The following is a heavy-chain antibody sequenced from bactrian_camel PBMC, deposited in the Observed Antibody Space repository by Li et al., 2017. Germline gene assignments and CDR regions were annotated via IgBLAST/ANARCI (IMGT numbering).Heavy chain of an antibody. J-gene: IGHJ2*01. D-gene: IGHD6*01. CDR1: GFTFSSHY. Sequence: QLVESGGGLVQPGGSLRLSCAASGFTFSSHYISWVRQAPGKGLEWVSSIGSDGLSTYYADSVKGRFTISRDNAKNTLYLQMNSLKYEDWAVYYCVRDLDGGSRDLEVWGQGTQVTVS. CDR2: IGSDGLST. V-gene: IGHV3-2*01. CDR3: VRDLDGGSRDLEV.